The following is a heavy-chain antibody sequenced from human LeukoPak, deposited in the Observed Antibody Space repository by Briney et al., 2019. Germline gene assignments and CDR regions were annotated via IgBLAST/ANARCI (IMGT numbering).Heavy chain of an antibody. Sequence: PSETLSLTCTVSGGSISSYYWSWIRQPPGKGLEWIGYIYYSGSTNYIPSLKSRVTISVDTSKNQFSLKLSSVTAADTAVYYCARHRGPDAFDIWGQGTMVTVSS. V-gene: IGHV4-59*08. CDR3: ARHRGPDAFDI. CDR1: GGSISSYY. J-gene: IGHJ3*02. CDR2: IYYSGST.